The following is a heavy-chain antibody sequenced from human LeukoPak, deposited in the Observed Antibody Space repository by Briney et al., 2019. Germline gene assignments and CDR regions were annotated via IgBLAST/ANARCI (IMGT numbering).Heavy chain of an antibody. CDR2: IKQDGSEK. D-gene: IGHD6-19*01. Sequence: GGSLRLSCAASGFTFSSYWMSWVRQAPGKGLEWVANIKQDGSEKYYVDSVKGRFTISRDNAKNSLYLQMNSLRADDTAVYYCAREGSGWYGDAFDIWGQGTMVTVSS. CDR1: GFTFSSYW. CDR3: AREGSGWYGDAFDI. V-gene: IGHV3-7*03. J-gene: IGHJ3*02.